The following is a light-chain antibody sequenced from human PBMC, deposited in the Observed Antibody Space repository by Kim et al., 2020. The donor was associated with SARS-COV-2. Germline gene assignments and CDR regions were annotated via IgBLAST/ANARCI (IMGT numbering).Light chain of an antibody. V-gene: IGKV3-20*01. J-gene: IGKJ1*01. Sequence: ERDNLRRRASQRVRNSCLTWDQQKTGQAPRVLIDGASSRNNGNPDRFGGSGSGTDFTLTISRLEPEDFAVYYCQQYGSSPRTFGKGSKVEIK. CDR3: QQYGSSPRT. CDR2: GAS. CDR1: QRVRNSC.